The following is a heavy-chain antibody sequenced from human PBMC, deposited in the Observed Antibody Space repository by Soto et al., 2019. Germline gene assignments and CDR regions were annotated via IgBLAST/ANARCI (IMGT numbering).Heavy chain of an antibody. CDR3: ARGQGYYDFWRDLIDC. Sequence: SETLSLTCAVYGGSFSGYYWSWIRQPPGKGLEWIGEINHSGSTNYNPSLKSRLTISVDTSKNQFSLKLSSVTAADTAVYYCARGQGYYDFWRDLIDCWGQGTLVTVSS. J-gene: IGHJ4*02. D-gene: IGHD3-3*01. V-gene: IGHV4-34*01. CDR2: INHSGST. CDR1: GGSFSGYY.